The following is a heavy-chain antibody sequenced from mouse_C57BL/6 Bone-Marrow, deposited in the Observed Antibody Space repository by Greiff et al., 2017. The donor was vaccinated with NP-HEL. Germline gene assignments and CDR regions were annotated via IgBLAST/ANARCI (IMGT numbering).Heavy chain of an antibody. D-gene: IGHD1-1*01. CDR2: INPYNGGT. CDR1: GYTFTDYY. Sequence: EVQLQQSGPVLVKPGASVKMSCKASGYTFTDYYMNWVKQSHGKSLEWIGVINPYNGGTSYNQKFKGKATLTVDKSSSTAYMELNSLTSEDAAVYYCERDYGSGNWFAYWGQGTLVTVSA. CDR3: ERDYGSGNWFAY. J-gene: IGHJ3*01. V-gene: IGHV1-19*01.